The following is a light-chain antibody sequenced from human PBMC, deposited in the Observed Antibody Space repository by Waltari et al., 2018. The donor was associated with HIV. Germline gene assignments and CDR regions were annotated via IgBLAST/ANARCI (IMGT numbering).Light chain of an antibody. CDR1: SSDVGGYNY. CDR2: DVS. Sequence: QSALTQPASVSGSPGQSITIYCTGTSSDVGGYNYVTWYQQHPGKAPKLMIYDVSNRPSGVSNRFSGSKSGNTASLTISGLQAEDEADYYCSSYTSSSPYAFGTGTKVTVL. CDR3: SSYTSSSPYA. V-gene: IGLV2-14*03. J-gene: IGLJ1*01.